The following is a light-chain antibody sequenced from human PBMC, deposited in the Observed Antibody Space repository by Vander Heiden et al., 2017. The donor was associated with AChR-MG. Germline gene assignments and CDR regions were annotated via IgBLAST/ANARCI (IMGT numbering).Light chain of an antibody. CDR1: QSISNN. V-gene: IGKV3-15*01. CDR3: QQYNNWPLT. Sequence: EIVMTQSPATLSVSRGERATLSCRASQSISNNLAWFQQKPGQAPRLLIHGASARATGSPARFSGSGSGTEFTLTISGLQSEDFAIYYCQQYNNWPLTFGQGTRLEIK. CDR2: GAS. J-gene: IGKJ5*01.